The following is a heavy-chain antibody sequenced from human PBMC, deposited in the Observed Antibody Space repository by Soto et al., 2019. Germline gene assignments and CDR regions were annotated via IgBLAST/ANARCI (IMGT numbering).Heavy chain of an antibody. CDR1: GFTFSDYY. Sequence: GGSLRLSCAASGFTFSDYYMSWIRQAPGKGLEWVSYISSSGSTIYYADSVKGRFTISRDNAKNSLYLQMNSLRAEDTAVYYCARDSPDDFWSAYYYYYYYMDVWGKGTTVTVSS. V-gene: IGHV3-11*01. CDR3: ARDSPDDFWSAYYYYYYYMDV. J-gene: IGHJ6*03. D-gene: IGHD3-3*01. CDR2: ISSSGSTI.